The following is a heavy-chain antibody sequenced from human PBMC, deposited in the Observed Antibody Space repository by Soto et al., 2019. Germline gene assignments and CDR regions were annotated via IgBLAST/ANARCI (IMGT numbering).Heavy chain of an antibody. CDR1: GFTFSSYA. J-gene: IGHJ4*02. Sequence: HPGGSLRLSCAASGFTFSSYAMHWVRQAPGKGLEWVAVISYDGSNKYYADSVKGRFTISRDNSKNTLYLQMNSLRAEDTAVYYCARRRWFAELKVSYFDYWGQGTLVTVSS. D-gene: IGHD3-10*01. V-gene: IGHV3-30-3*01. CDR2: ISYDGSNK. CDR3: ARRRWFAELKVSYFDY.